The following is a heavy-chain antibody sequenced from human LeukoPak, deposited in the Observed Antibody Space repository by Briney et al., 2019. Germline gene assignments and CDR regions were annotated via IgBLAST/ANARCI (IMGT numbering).Heavy chain of an antibody. J-gene: IGHJ4*02. CDR2: ITSDSTTM. Sequence: GGSLRLSCAASGFTFSSYSMNWVRQAPGQGLEWVSYITSDSTTMFYADSVKGRFTASRDNAENSMYLQMNSLRAEDTAVYYCARGEGWYYFDYWGQGTLVTVSS. CDR3: ARGEGWYYFDY. CDR1: GFTFSSYS. V-gene: IGHV3-48*01. D-gene: IGHD6-19*01.